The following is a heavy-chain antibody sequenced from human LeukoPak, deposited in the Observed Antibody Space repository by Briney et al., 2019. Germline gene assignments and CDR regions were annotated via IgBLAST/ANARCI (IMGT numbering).Heavy chain of an antibody. CDR2: TRGSGGST. Sequence: PGGSLRLSCAASGFTFSSYAMSWVRQAPGKGLESVSGTRGSGGSTYYADSVKGRFTISRDNSKNTLFLQMNSLRAEDTAVYYCAKCRSGGSCYNFDYWGQGTLVTVSS. V-gene: IGHV3-23*01. CDR3: AKCRSGGSCYNFDY. J-gene: IGHJ4*02. D-gene: IGHD2-15*01. CDR1: GFTFSSYA.